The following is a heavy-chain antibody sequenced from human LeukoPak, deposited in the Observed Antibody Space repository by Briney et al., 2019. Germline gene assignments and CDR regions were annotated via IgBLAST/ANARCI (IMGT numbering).Heavy chain of an antibody. Sequence: SETLSLTCTVSGGSISSSSYYWGWIRHPPGEELEWIGCLYYSGSTYYNPSLTSRVTLSIDTSKNQFSLNLHSVTAADTAVYYCVRQTIVAADYYYYYYMDVWGKGTTVTISS. J-gene: IGHJ6*03. CDR2: LYYSGST. V-gene: IGHV4-39*01. D-gene: IGHD5-12*01. CDR1: GGSISSSSYY. CDR3: VRQTIVAADYYYYYYMDV.